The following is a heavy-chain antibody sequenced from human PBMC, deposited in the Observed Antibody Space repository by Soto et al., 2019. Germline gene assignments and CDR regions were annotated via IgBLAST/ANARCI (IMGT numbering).Heavy chain of an antibody. CDR1: GCTFSSYT. V-gene: IGHV1-69*02. CDR3: ATRGDPYCSGGSCYYMDV. D-gene: IGHD2-15*01. J-gene: IGHJ6*03. Sequence: SVKVSCKASGCTFSSYTISWVRQAPGQGLEWMGRIIPILGIANYAQKFQGRVTITADKSTSTAYMELSSLRSEDTAVYYCATRGDPYCSGGSCYYMDVWGKGTTVTVSS. CDR2: IIPILGIA.